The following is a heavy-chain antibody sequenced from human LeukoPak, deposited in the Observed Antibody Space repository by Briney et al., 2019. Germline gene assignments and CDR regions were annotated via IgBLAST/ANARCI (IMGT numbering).Heavy chain of an antibody. CDR3: ARVVVPAAIPYYYYYMDV. CDR1: GYTFTSYA. D-gene: IGHD2-2*02. J-gene: IGHJ6*03. Sequence: SVKVSCKASGYTFTSYAISWVRQAPGQGLEWMGGIIPIFGTANYAQKFQGRVTITADESTSTAYMELSSLRSEDTAVYYCARVVVPAAIPYYYYYMDVWGKGTTVTVSS. CDR2: IIPIFGTA. V-gene: IGHV1-69*13.